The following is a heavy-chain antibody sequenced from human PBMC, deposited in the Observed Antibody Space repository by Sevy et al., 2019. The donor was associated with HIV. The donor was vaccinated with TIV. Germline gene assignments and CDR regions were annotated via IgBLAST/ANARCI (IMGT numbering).Heavy chain of an antibody. CDR3: TTGKGGSYYLTDY. V-gene: IGHV3-15*01. J-gene: IGHJ4*02. CDR2: IKSKTDGGTT. D-gene: IGHD1-26*01. CDR1: GFTFSNAW. Sequence: GGSLRLSCAASGFTFSNAWMSWVRQAPGKGLEWVGCIKSKTDGGTTNYAAPGIGRSTISRSGSKNTLYLQMNSLKTDDTAVYYCTTGKGGSYYLTDYWGQGTLVTVSS.